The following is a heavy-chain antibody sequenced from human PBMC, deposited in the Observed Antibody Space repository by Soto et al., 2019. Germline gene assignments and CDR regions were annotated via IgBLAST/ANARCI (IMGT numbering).Heavy chain of an antibody. Sequence: PGGSLRLSCAASGFTFSSYAMSWVRQAPGKGLEWVSAISGSGGSRYYAASVEGRFTISRDNSKTSLYLQMNSLSAETTAVHYRAKLTSRGWSPVDYWGQGSLVTAS. D-gene: IGHD6-19*01. V-gene: IGHV3-23*01. J-gene: IGHJ4*01. CDR3: AKLTSRGWSPVDY. CDR2: ISGSGGSR. CDR1: GFTFSSYA.